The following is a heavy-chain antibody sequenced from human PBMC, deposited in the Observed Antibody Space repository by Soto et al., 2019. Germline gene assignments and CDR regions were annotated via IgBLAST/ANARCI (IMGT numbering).Heavy chain of an antibody. D-gene: IGHD5-12*01. V-gene: IGHV3-7*01. Sequence: PVGSLRLSCVVSGFSLSSYWMSWVRQAPGKGLEWVAHIKQDGSQIYYVDSVKGRFTISRDNAKNSLYLQMNSLRAEDTAVYFCARAWEISWWLRPYYFDSWGQGTLVTVSS. CDR2: IKQDGSQI. J-gene: IGHJ4*02. CDR3: ARAWEISWWLRPYYFDS. CDR1: GFSLSSYW.